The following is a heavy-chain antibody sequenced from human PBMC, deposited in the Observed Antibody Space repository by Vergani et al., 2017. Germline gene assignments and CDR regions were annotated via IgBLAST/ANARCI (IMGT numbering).Heavy chain of an antibody. CDR2: LRYDGSNE. V-gene: IGHV3-30*02. CDR1: GFTFSSYG. CDR3: ANSYCSSLSCYAFYGMEV. Sequence: QVQLVESGGGVVQPGGSLRLSCAASGFTFSSYGIHWVRQAPGRGLEWVAFLRYDGSNEYYGDAVKGRFIISRDNSKNMLSLEMHSLRPEDTAVYYCANSYCSSLSCYAFYGMEVWGQGTTVTVSS. J-gene: IGHJ6*02. D-gene: IGHD2-2*01.